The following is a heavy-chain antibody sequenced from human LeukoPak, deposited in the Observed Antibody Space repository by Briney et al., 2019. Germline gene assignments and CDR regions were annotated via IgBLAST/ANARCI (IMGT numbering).Heavy chain of an antibody. CDR2: MYYSGST. CDR3: ASLYSGSYDTGSFDYFNY. V-gene: IGHV4-59*01. J-gene: IGHJ4*02. D-gene: IGHD1-26*01. CDR1: GGSISSYY. Sequence: SETLSLTCTVSGGSISSYYWSWIRQPPGKGLEWIGYMYYSGSTNYNPSLKSRVTISVDTSKIQFSLKLSSVTAADTAVYYCASLYSGSYDTGSFDYFNYWGQGTLVTVSS.